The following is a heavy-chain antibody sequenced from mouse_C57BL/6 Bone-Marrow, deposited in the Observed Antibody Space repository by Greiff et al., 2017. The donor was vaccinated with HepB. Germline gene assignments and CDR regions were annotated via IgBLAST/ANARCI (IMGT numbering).Heavy chain of an antibody. CDR2: IYPGSGST. CDR3: ARTGTKYDYDYYFDY. D-gene: IGHD2-4*01. J-gene: IGHJ2*01. Sequence: VQLQQPGAELVKPGASVKMSCKASGYTFTSYWITWVKQRPGQGLEWIGDIYPGSGSTNYNEKFKSKATLTVDTSSSTAYMQLSSLTSEDSAVYYCARTGTKYDYDYYFDYWGQGTTLTVSS. CDR1: GYTFTSYW. V-gene: IGHV1-55*01.